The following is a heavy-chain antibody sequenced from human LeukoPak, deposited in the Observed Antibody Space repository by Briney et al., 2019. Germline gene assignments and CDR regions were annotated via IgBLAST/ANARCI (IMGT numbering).Heavy chain of an antibody. J-gene: IGHJ3*02. CDR3: ARVTGSGTYAFDI. CDR2: MNPNSGNT. D-gene: IGHD3-10*01. Sequence: ASVKVSCKASGGTFSSYAISWVRQAPGQGLEWMGWMNPNSGNTGYAQKFQGRVTITRNTSISTAYMELSSLRSEDTAVYCARVTGSGTYAFDIWGQGTMVTVSS. V-gene: IGHV1-8*03. CDR1: GGTFSSYA.